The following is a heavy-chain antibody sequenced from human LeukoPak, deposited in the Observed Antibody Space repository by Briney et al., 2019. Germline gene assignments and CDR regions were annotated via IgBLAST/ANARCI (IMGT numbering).Heavy chain of an antibody. CDR3: AKAWAWLRLLEMDY. CDR2: ISGSGGST. CDR1: GFTFSSYA. Sequence: PGGSLRLSCAASGFTFSSYAMSWVRQAPGKGLEWVSAISGSGGSTYYADSVKGRFTISRDNSKNTLYLQMNSLRAEDTAVYYCAKAWAWLRLLEMDYWGQGTLVTVSS. V-gene: IGHV3-23*01. D-gene: IGHD5-12*01. J-gene: IGHJ4*02.